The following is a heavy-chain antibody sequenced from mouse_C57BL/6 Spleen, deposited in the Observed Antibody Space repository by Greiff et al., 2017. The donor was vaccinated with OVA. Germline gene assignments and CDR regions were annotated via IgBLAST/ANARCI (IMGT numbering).Heavy chain of an antibody. D-gene: IGHD4-1*01. V-gene: IGHV1-19*01. CDR3: AREETGTDY. CDR2: INPYNGGT. J-gene: IGHJ2*01. Sequence: EVQLQQSGPVLVKPGASVKMSCKASGYTFTDYYMNWVKQSHGKSLEWIGVINPYNGGTSYNQKFKGKATLTVDKSSSTAYMELNSLTSEDSAVYYCAREETGTDYWGQGTTLTVSS. CDR1: GYTFTDYY.